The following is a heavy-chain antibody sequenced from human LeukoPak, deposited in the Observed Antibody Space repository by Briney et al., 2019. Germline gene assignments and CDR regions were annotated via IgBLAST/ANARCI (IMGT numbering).Heavy chain of an antibody. CDR1: GGTFSSYA. Sequence: ASVKVSCKASGGTFSSYAISWVRQAPGQGLEWMGGIIPIFGTANYAQKFQGRVTITADESTSTAYMELSSLRSGDTAVYYCERVLNNWFDPWGQGTLVTVSS. CDR2: IIPIFGTA. J-gene: IGHJ5*02. CDR3: ERVLNNWFDP. V-gene: IGHV1-69*13. D-gene: IGHD2-8*02.